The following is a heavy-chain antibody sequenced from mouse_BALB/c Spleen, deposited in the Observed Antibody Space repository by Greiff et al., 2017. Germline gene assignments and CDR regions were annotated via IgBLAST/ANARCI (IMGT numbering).Heavy chain of an antibody. CDR3: TRVEEREGFAY. Sequence: VQLQQSGAELVKPGASVKLSCKASGYTFTSYYMYWVKQRPGQGLEWIGEINPSNGGTNFNEKFKSKATLTVDKSSSTAYMQLSSLTSEDSAVYYCTRVEEREGFAYWGQGTLVTVSA. V-gene: IGHV1S81*02. CDR1: GYTFTSYY. J-gene: IGHJ3*01. CDR2: INPSNGGT.